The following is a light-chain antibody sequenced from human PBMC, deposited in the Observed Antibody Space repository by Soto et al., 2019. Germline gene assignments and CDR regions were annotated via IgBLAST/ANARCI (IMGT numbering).Light chain of an antibody. V-gene: IGLV2-14*01. CDR3: SSYTGSTNYV. J-gene: IGLJ1*01. Sequence: QSALTQPASVSGSPGQSITISCTGTSSDVGIYNYVSWYQHHPGKAPKLMIYQVTNRPSGVSNRFSGSKSGNTASLTISGLQAEDEADYYCSSYTGSTNYVFGTGTKVTVL. CDR2: QVT. CDR1: SSDVGIYNY.